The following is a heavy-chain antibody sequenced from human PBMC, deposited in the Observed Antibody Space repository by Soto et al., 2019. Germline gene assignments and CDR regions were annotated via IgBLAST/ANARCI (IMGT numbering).Heavy chain of an antibody. Sequence: SETLSLTCTVSGGSLSSGDYYWSWIRQPPGEGLEWIGGSTYYKSSLKRRVTITRDTSKNQLSLKVGSVTAADTAVYYCARLTWIQLWRPTYFDYGGQGTLVTVSS. J-gene: IGHJ4*02. V-gene: IGHV4-30-4*01. CDR2: ST. CDR3: ARLTWIQLWRPTYFDY. CDR1: GGSLSSGDYY. D-gene: IGHD5-18*01.